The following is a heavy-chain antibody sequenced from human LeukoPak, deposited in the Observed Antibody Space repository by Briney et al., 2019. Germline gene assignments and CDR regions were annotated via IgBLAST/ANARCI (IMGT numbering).Heavy chain of an antibody. CDR1: GFTFSSYA. V-gene: IGHV3-23*01. Sequence: GGSLRLSCAASGFTFSSYAMSWVRQAPGKGLEWVSTITYSGGNTYYADSVKGRFTISRDNAKNPLYLQMNSLRAEDTAVYYCARAYYDILTGSYYFDYWGQGTLVTVSS. CDR2: ITYSGGNT. D-gene: IGHD3-9*01. J-gene: IGHJ4*02. CDR3: ARAYYDILTGSYYFDY.